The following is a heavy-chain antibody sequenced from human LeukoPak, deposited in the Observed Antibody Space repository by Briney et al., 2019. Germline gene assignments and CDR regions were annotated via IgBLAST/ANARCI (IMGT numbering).Heavy chain of an antibody. D-gene: IGHD3-22*01. CDR3: ARDPTDSSGYLEYFQH. V-gene: IGHV3-7*01. J-gene: IGHJ1*01. CDR1: GFTFSSYW. Sequence: GGSLRLSCAASGFTFSSYWMNWARQAPGKGLEWVASINHNGNVNYYVDSVKGRFTISRDNAKNSLYLQMSNLRAEDTAVYYCARDPTDSSGYLEYFQHWGQGTLVTVSS. CDR2: INHNGNVN.